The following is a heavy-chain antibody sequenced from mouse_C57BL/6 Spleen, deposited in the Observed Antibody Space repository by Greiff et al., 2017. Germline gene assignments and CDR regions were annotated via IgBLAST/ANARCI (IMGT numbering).Heavy chain of an antibody. Sequence: QVQLQQSGPELVKPGASVKISCKASGYAFSSSWMNWVKQRPGKGLEWIGRIYPGDGDTNYNGKFKGKATLTADKSSSTAYMQLSSLTSEDSAVYFCAHRGGYGSPYYFDYWGQGTTLTVSS. V-gene: IGHV1-82*01. CDR3: AHRGGYGSPYYFDY. J-gene: IGHJ2*01. CDR2: IYPGDGDT. CDR1: GYAFSSSW. D-gene: IGHD1-1*01.